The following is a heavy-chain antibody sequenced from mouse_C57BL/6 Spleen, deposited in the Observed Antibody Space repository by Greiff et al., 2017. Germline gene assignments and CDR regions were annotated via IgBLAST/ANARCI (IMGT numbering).Heavy chain of an antibody. CDR3: APYYYGSSTAWFAY. V-gene: IGHV14-2*01. Sequence: EVQLQESGAELVKPGASVKLSCTASGFNFKDYYMHWVKQRTEQGLEWIGKIDPEDGETKYAPKFQGKATLTADTSSNTAYLQLSSLTSEDTAVYYCAPYYYGSSTAWFAYWGQGTLVTVSA. D-gene: IGHD1-1*01. CDR1: GFNFKDYY. J-gene: IGHJ3*01. CDR2: IDPEDGET.